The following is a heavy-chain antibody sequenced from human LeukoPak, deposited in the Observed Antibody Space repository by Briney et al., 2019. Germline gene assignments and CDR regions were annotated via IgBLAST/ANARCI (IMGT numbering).Heavy chain of an antibody. CDR3: AKPPHEVSAVVFAY. J-gene: IGHJ4*02. Sequence: GGSLRLSCAASGFPYNSCSILWLRQAPRKGREGVSAISGSGGSTFYAASVKGRFTISSQNTNNTLCLQMKSPRAEHTAVYCCAKPPHEVSAVVFAYWGQGTLVTVSS. V-gene: IGHV3-23*01. D-gene: IGHD2-2*01. CDR2: ISGSGGST. CDR1: GFPYNSCS.